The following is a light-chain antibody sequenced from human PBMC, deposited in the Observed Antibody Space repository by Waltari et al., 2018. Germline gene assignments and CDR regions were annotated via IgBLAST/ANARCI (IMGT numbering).Light chain of an antibody. J-gene: IGLJ3*02. V-gene: IGLV2-23*01. CDR1: TSDVGNYNL. CDR3: CSFASRRTWV. Sequence: QSALTQPASVSGSPGQSITISCTGTTSDVGNYNLVSWYQQVPGRAPKLMIYENSRRPSSISHRFSGCKSRNTASLPISGLQAEDEADYYCCSFASRRTWVFGGGTKLTVL. CDR2: ENS.